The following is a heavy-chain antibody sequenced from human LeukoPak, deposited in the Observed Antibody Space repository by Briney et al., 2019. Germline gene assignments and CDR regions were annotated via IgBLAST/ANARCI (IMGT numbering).Heavy chain of an antibody. J-gene: IGHJ4*02. Sequence: ASVKVSCKASGYTFTNYYMHWVRLAPGPGFEWMGWINPKSGGTSYPQKFQGRLTMTRDTSISTAYMELSRLRSDDTAVYYCVPSANYYYFDYWGQGTLVTVSS. CDR3: VPSANYYYFDY. D-gene: IGHD4/OR15-4a*01. CDR2: INPKSGGT. V-gene: IGHV1-2*02. CDR1: GYTFTNYY.